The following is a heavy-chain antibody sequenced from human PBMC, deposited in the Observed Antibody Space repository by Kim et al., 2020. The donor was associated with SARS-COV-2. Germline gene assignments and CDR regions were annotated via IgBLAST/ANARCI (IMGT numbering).Heavy chain of an antibody. CDR3: ASRPRITGTTDPERYWYFDL. J-gene: IGHJ2*01. V-gene: IGHV4-31*03. CDR2: IYYSGST. CDR1: GGSINSGGYC. Sequence: SETLSLTCTVSGGSINSGGYCWSWIRQHPGKGLEWIGYIYYSGSTYYNPSLKSRVTISVDTSKNQFSLKLTSVTAADTAVYHCASRPRITGTTDPERYWYFDLWGRGTLVTVSS. D-gene: IGHD1-20*01.